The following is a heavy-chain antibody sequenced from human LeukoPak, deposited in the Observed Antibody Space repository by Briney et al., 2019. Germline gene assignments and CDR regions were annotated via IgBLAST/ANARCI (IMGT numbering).Heavy chain of an antibody. Sequence: GGSLRLSCAGSGFTFSSYWMSWVRQAPGKGLEWVANINQDGSEKYYVASVKGRFTISRDNAKNSLYLQMNSLRAEDTAVYYCARPYSSSEAFDIWGQGTMVTVSS. CDR1: GFTFSSYW. CDR3: ARPYSSSEAFDI. V-gene: IGHV3-7*04. CDR2: INQDGSEK. J-gene: IGHJ3*02. D-gene: IGHD6-13*01.